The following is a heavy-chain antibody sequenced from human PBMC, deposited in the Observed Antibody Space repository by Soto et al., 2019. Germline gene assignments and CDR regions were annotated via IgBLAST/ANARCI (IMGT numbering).Heavy chain of an antibody. CDR2: ISYDGSNK. Sequence: GGSLRLSCAASGLTFSSYAMHWVRQAPGKGLEWVAVISYDGSNKYNVDSVKGRFTISRDNSKNTLYLQMNSLRTEDTAVYYCARDPDSSGYYPHFDYWGQGTLVTVSS. J-gene: IGHJ4*02. CDR3: ARDPDSSGYYPHFDY. CDR1: GLTFSSYA. D-gene: IGHD3-22*01. V-gene: IGHV3-30-3*01.